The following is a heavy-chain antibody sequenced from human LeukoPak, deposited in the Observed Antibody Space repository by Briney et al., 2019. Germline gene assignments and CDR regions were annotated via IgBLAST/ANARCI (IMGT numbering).Heavy chain of an antibody. Sequence: ASVKVSCKASGYTFTGYFMHWVRQAPGQGLEWMGWINPNSGGTNYAQKFQGRVTMTRDTSISTAYMELSGLRSDDTAVYYCAATYYYDSSGLDYWGQGTLVTVSS. CDR2: INPNSGGT. CDR3: AATYYYDSSGLDY. V-gene: IGHV1-2*02. D-gene: IGHD3-22*01. J-gene: IGHJ4*02. CDR1: GYTFTGYF.